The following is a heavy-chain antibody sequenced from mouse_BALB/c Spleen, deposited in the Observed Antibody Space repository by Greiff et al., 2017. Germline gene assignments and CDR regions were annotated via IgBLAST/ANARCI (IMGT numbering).Heavy chain of an antibody. CDR3: ARNDGYVYYFDY. CDR2: INPSNGRT. J-gene: IGHJ2*01. CDR1: GYTFTSYW. V-gene: IGHV1S81*02. D-gene: IGHD2-3*01. Sequence: QVQLQQPGAELVKPGASVKVSCKASGYTFTSYWMHWVKQRPGQGLEWIGEINPSNGRTNYNEKFKSKATLTVDKSSSTAYMQLSSLTSEDSAVYYCARNDGYVYYFDYWGQGTTLTVSS.